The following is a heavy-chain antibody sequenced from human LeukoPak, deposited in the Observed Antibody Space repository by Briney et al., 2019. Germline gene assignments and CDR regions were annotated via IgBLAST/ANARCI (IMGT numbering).Heavy chain of an antibody. CDR2: ISAYNGNT. CDR1: GYTFTSYG. Sequence: ASVKVSCKASGYTFTSYGISWVRQAPGQGLEWMGWISAYNGNTNYAQKLQGRVTITADKSTSTAYMELSSLRSEDTSVYYCARPGIAAAAWKNDAFDIWGQGTMVTVSS. D-gene: IGHD6-13*01. J-gene: IGHJ3*02. CDR3: ARPGIAAAAWKNDAFDI. V-gene: IGHV1-18*01.